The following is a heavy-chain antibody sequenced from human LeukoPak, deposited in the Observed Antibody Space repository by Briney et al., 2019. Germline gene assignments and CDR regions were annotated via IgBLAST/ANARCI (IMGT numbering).Heavy chain of an antibody. CDR3: GKDGGGDIVVVPAVNDAFDI. CDR2: ISGSGGST. CDR1: GFTFSSYA. J-gene: IGHJ3*02. Sequence: GGSLRLSCAASGFTFSSYAMSWVRQAPGKGLEWVSAISGSGGSTYYADSVKGRFTISRDNSKNTLYLQMNSLRAEDTAVYYWGKDGGGDIVVVPAVNDAFDIWGQGTMVTVSS. D-gene: IGHD2-2*01. V-gene: IGHV3-23*01.